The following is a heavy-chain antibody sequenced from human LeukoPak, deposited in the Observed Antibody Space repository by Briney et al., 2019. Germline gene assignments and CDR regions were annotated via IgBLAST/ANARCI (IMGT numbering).Heavy chain of an antibody. Sequence: GGSLRLSCAASGFTFSSYEMNWVRQAPGKGLEWVSYISSSGSTIYYADSVKGRFTISRDNAKNSLYLQMNSLRAEDTAVYYCAREGSGSSGPGGFDYWGQGTRVTVSS. V-gene: IGHV3-48*03. CDR2: ISSSGSTI. CDR3: AREGSGSSGPGGFDY. J-gene: IGHJ4*02. CDR1: GFTFSSYE. D-gene: IGHD3-22*01.